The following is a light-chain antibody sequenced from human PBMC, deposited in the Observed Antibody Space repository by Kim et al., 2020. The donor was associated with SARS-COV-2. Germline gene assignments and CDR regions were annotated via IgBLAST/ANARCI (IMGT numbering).Light chain of an antibody. CDR1: ENILTW. V-gene: IGKV1-5*03. CDR2: KAS. J-gene: IGKJ1*01. Sequence: DIQMTQSPSTLSASVGDRVNITCRASENILTWMGWYQQKPGKAPKLLIYKASNLQSGVPSRFSGSGSGTEFTLTISCLQPDDFATYYCQHYHTPWTFGQGTKLEIK. CDR3: QHYHTPWT.